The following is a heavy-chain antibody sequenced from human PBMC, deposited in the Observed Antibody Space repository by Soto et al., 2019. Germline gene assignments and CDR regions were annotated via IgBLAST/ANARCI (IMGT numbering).Heavy chain of an antibody. Sequence: GGSLRLSCAASGFTFSSYAMSWVRQAPGKGLEWVSAISGSGGSTYYADSVKGRFTISRDNSKNTLYLQMNSLRAEDTAVYYCAKDQRGSSWRLSLHLEPPKNWGQGTLVTVSS. D-gene: IGHD6-13*01. CDR3: AKDQRGSSWRLSLHLEPPKN. CDR1: GFTFSSYA. J-gene: IGHJ4*02. CDR2: ISGSGGST. V-gene: IGHV3-23*01.